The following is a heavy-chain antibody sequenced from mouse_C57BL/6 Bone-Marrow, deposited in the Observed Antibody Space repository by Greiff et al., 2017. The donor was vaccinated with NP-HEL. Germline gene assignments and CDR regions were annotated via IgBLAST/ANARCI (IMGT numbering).Heavy chain of an antibody. CDR1: GFSLTSYA. D-gene: IGHD1-1*01. Sequence: VQLQQSGPGLVAPSQSLSITCTVSGFSLTSYAISWVRQPPGKGLEWLGVIWTGGGTNYNSALKSRLSISKDNSKSQVFLKMNSLQTDDTARYYCARNKGYYGSSYFDYWGQGTTLTVSS. CDR3: ARNKGYYGSSYFDY. V-gene: IGHV2-9-1*01. CDR2: IWTGGGT. J-gene: IGHJ2*01.